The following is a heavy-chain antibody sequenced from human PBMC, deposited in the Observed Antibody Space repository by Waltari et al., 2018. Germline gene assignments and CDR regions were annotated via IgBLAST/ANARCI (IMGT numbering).Heavy chain of an antibody. V-gene: IGHV3-30*02. J-gene: IGHJ4*02. CDR1: GFTFSSYG. D-gene: IGHD3-3*01. CDR3: AKVGGRFLEWLFLDY. CDR2: IRYDGSNK. Sequence: QVQLVESGGGVVQPGGSLRLSCAASGFTFSSYGMPWVRQAPGKGLVGVAFIRYDGSNKYYADSVMGRFTISRDNSKNTLYLQMNSLRAEDTAVYYCAKVGGRFLEWLFLDYWGQGTLVTVSS.